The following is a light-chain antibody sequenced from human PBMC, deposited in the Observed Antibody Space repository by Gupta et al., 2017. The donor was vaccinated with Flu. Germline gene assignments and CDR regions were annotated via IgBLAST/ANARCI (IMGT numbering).Light chain of an antibody. CDR2: KNN. Sequence: QSVLTQPPSASGPPGQRVPISCSGSNSNIGSNTVNWYQQFPGTAPKLLIFKNNQRPSGVPDRFSDSKSGTSASLAISGLQSEDEADYYCAAWDDSLNDVVFGGGTKLTVL. CDR3: AAWDDSLNDVV. V-gene: IGLV1-44*01. J-gene: IGLJ2*01. CDR1: NSNIGSNT.